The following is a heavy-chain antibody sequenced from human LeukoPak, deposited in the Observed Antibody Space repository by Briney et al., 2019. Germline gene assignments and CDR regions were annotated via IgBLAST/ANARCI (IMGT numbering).Heavy chain of an antibody. J-gene: IGHJ4*02. CDR3: ARLSGSGSHFDY. V-gene: IGHV5-51*01. D-gene: IGHD3-10*01. CDR2: IYPSDSDT. CDR1: GSRFTRYW. Sequence: RGGALQISRQGSGSRFTRYWIGWGRQLPGKGLEWMGIIYPSDSDTRYSPSFQGQVTISADKSISTAYLQWSSLKASDTAMYYCARLSGSGSHFDYWGQGTLVTVSS.